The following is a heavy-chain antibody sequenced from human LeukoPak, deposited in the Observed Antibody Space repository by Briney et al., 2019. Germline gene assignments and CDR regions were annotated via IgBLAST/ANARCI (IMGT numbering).Heavy chain of an antibody. CDR2: INHSGST. CDR3: ATVHDILTGYSDY. D-gene: IGHD3-9*01. J-gene: IGHJ4*02. CDR1: GGSFSGYY. Sequence: SETLSLTCAVYGGSFSGYYWSWIRQPPGKGLEWIGEINHSGSTNYNPSLKGRVTISVDTSKNQFSLKLSSVTAADTAVYYCATVHDILTGYSDYWGQGTLVTVSS. V-gene: IGHV4-34*01.